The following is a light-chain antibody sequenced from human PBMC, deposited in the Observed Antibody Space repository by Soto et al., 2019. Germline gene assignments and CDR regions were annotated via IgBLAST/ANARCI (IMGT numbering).Light chain of an antibody. CDR3: QSYGSGGSAAV. J-gene: IGLJ2*01. Sequence: QSVLTQPPSVSGSPGQRVSISCSGSSSNIGAGFDVHWYQQFPGAAPKLLIYSDVNRPSGVPCRFSASKSGTSASLTIPGLHTEDDAHYSCQSYGSGGSAAVFGGGTKLTVL. CDR1: SSNIGAGFD. V-gene: IGLV1-40*01. CDR2: SDV.